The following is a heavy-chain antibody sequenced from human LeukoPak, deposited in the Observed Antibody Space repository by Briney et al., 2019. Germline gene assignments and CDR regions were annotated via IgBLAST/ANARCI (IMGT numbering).Heavy chain of an antibody. CDR1: GFTFSNYA. Sequence: GGSLRLSCAASGFTFSNYAMSWVRQAPGKGLEWVSVIYSGGSTYYADSVKGRFTISRDNSKNTLYLQMNSLRAEDTAVYYCARKERNYYYMDVWGKGTTVTISS. CDR2: IYSGGST. J-gene: IGHJ6*03. V-gene: IGHV3-66*01. CDR3: ARKERNYYYMDV.